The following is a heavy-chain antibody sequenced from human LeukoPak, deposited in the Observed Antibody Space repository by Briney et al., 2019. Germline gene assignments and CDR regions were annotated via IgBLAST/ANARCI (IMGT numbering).Heavy chain of an antibody. CDR3: AKDAPGYCSGGSCYLY. CDR1: GFTFSSYW. V-gene: IGHV3-74*01. D-gene: IGHD2-15*01. J-gene: IGHJ4*02. Sequence: GGSLRLSCAASGFTFSSYWMHWVRQAPGKGLVWVSRINSDGSSTSYADSVKGRFTISRDNSKNTLYLQMNSLRAEDTAVYYCAKDAPGYCSGGSCYLYWGQGTLVTVSS. CDR2: INSDGSST.